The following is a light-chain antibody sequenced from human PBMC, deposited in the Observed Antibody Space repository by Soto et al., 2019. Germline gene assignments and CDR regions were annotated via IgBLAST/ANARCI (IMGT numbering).Light chain of an antibody. J-gene: IGLJ3*02. CDR3: VLYMGSGIWV. CDR2: NTN. CDR1: SGSVSTSYN. V-gene: IGLV8-61*01. Sequence: QAVVTQEPSFSVSPGRTVTLTCGLSSGSVSTSYNPSWYQQTPGQAPRTLIYNTNTRSSGVPDRFSGSILGNKAALTITGAQADDESAYSCVLYMGSGIWVFGGGTKLTVL.